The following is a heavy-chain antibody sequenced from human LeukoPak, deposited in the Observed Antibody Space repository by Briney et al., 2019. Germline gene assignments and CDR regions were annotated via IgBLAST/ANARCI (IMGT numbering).Heavy chain of an antibody. CDR2: IYPGGSDT. D-gene: IGHD2-15*01. V-gene: IGHV5-51*01. CDR1: GYSFSSYW. J-gene: IGHJ4*02. CDR3: ATTPASKYIYCSGGSCYGGFGY. Sequence: GGFLEISCKGSGYSFSSYWIGWGGPMPGEGLEWVGGIYPGGSDTRYSPSFQGQVTISADKSISTAYLQWSSLKASDTAMYYCATTPASKYIYCSGGSCYGGFGYWGQGTLVTVSS.